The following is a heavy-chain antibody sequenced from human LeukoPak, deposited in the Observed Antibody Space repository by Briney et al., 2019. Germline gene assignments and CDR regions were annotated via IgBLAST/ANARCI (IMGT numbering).Heavy chain of an antibody. CDR1: GFTFSSYW. J-gene: IGHJ4*02. V-gene: IGHV3-7*01. D-gene: IGHD3-22*01. Sequence: PGGSLRLSCAASGFTFSSYWMSWVRQAPGKGLGWVANIKQDGSEKYYVDSVKGRFTISRDNAKNSLYLQMNSLRAEDTAVYYCASEIEGDDYYDSSGYYRYFDYWGQGTLVTVSS. CDR2: IKQDGSEK. CDR3: ASEIEGDDYYDSSGYYRYFDY.